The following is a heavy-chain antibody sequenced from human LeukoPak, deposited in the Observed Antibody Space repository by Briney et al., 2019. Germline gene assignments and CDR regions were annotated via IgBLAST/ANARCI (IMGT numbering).Heavy chain of an antibody. Sequence: ASVKVSCKASGYTFTGYYMHWVRQATGQGLEWTGWINPNSGGTNYAQKFQGRVTMTRDTSISTAYMELSRLRSDDTAVYYCARDSSSVDWLDPWGQGTLVTVSS. V-gene: IGHV1-2*02. CDR3: ARDSSSVDWLDP. J-gene: IGHJ5*02. D-gene: IGHD6-6*01. CDR1: GYTFTGYY. CDR2: INPNSGGT.